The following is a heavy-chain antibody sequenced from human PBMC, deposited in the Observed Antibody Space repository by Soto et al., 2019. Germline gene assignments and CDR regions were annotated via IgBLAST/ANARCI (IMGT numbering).Heavy chain of an antibody. V-gene: IGHV4-59*01. J-gene: IGHJ4*02. CDR1: GGSISTSY. CDR3: ARSHSFDGSISNDFVDF. D-gene: IGHD3-10*01. CDR2: IYASGAT. Sequence: LSLTFTVSGGSISTSYWSWIRQPPWGTLEWIGYIYASGATPYNPSLESRVTMSVDMPNNEFSLELTSLTAADTAVYYCARSHSFDGSISNDFVDFWGQGTRVTVSS.